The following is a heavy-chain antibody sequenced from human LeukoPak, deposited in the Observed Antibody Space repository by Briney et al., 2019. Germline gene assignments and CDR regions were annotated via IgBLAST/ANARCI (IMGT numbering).Heavy chain of an antibody. D-gene: IGHD5-18*01. CDR2: IYSGGST. V-gene: IGHV3-53*01. CDR3: AREGSYGYGYYFDY. Sequence: PGGSLRLSCAASGFTASSNYMSWVRQAPGKGLEWVSLIYSGGSTYYADSVKGRFTISRDNSKNTLYLQMNSLRAEDTAVYYCAREGSYGYGYYFDYWGEGTLVTVSS. CDR1: GFTASSNY. J-gene: IGHJ4*02.